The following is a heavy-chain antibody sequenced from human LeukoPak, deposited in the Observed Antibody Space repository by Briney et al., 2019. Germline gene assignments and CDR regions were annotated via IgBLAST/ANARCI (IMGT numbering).Heavy chain of an antibody. CDR2: MYYSGST. D-gene: IGHD3-3*01. J-gene: IGHJ4*02. CDR3: ARDFRGGYDFWSGYYTPYYFDY. V-gene: IGHV4-39*07. Sequence: SETLSLTCTVSGGSISSYYWSWIRQPPGKGLEWIGSMYYSGSTYYNPSLKSRITISVDTSKNHFSLKLSSVTAADTAVYYCARDFRGGYDFWSGYYTPYYFDYWGQGTLVTVSS. CDR1: GGSISSYY.